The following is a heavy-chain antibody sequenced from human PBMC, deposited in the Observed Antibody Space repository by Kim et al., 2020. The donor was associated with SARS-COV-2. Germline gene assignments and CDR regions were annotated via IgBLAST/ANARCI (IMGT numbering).Heavy chain of an antibody. CDR2: IYYSGST. Sequence: SETLSLTCTVSGGSISSSSYYWGWIRQPPGKGLEWIGSIYYSGSTYYNPSLKSRVTISVDTSKNQFSLKLSSVTAADTAVYYCARLSVRSVWFGELLIDYWGQGTLVTVSS. J-gene: IGHJ4*02. CDR1: GGSISSSSYY. D-gene: IGHD3-10*01. V-gene: IGHV4-39*01. CDR3: ARLSVRSVWFGELLIDY.